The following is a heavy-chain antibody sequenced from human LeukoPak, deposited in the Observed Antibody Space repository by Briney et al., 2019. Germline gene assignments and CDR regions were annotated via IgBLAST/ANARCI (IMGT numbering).Heavy chain of an antibody. J-gene: IGHJ4*02. D-gene: IGHD3-22*01. V-gene: IGHV3-9*01. CDR2: IRWNSGSI. Sequence: GRSLRLSCAASGFTFDDYAMHWVRQVPGKGLEWVSGIRWNSGSIGYGDSVKGRFIISRDNAKNSLYLQMNSLRAEDTALYYCAKDRRYYDSSGSFDYWGQGTLVTVSS. CDR3: AKDRRYYDSSGSFDY. CDR1: GFTFDDYA.